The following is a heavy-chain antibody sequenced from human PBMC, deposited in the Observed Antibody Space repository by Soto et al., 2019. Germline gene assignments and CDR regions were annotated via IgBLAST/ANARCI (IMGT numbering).Heavy chain of an antibody. D-gene: IGHD2-15*01. CDR2: IIPIFGTA. V-gene: IGHV1-69*01. CDR3: ARVYCSGGSCYSHYYYYGMDV. Sequence: QVQLVQSGAEVKKPGSSVKVSCKASGGTFSSYAISWVRQAPGQGLEWMGGIIPIFGTANYAQKFQGRVTITADESTSTAYMELRSLRSEDTAVYYCARVYCSGGSCYSHYYYYGMDVWGQGTTVTVSS. J-gene: IGHJ6*02. CDR1: GGTFSSYA.